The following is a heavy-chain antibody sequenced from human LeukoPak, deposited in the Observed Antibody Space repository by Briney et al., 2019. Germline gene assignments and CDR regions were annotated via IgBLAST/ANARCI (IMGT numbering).Heavy chain of an antibody. CDR2: IYYSGST. CDR3: ARVERWLQNDAFDI. Sequence: PSETLSLTCTVSGGSISSSSYYWGWIRQPPGKGLEWIGSIYYSGSTYYNPSLKSRVTISVDTSKNQFSLKLSSVTAADTAVYYCARVERWLQNDAFDIWGQGTMVTVSS. J-gene: IGHJ3*02. D-gene: IGHD5-24*01. CDR1: GGSISSSSYY. V-gene: IGHV4-39*07.